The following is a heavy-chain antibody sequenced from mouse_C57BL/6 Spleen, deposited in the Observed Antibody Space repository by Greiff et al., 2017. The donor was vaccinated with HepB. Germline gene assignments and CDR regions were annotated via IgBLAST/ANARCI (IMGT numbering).Heavy chain of an antibody. CDR2: IYPRSGNT. CDR3: YYGNYDYYFDY. CDR1: GYTFTSYG. J-gene: IGHJ2*01. Sequence: VQLVESGAELARPGASVKLSCKASGYTFTSYGISWVKQRTGQGLEWIGEIYPRSGNTYYNEKFKGKATLTADKSSSTAYMELRSLTSEDSAVYFCYYGNYDYYFDYWGQGTTLTVSS. D-gene: IGHD2-1*01. V-gene: IGHV1-81*01.